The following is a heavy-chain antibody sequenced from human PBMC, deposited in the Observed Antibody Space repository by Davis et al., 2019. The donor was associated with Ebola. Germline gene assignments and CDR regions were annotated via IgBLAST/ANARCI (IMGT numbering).Heavy chain of an antibody. D-gene: IGHD2-21*02. CDR2: IKRDGSEN. V-gene: IGHV3-7*01. CDR1: GFTFSDYW. CDR3: VRDPALVVTGGGWFFGL. J-gene: IGHJ2*01. Sequence: GESLKISCAASGFTFSDYWMTWVRQAPGKGLDWVANIKRDGSENHFVDSVKGRFTISRDNAKNSLYLQMNSLRAEDTAVYYCVRDPALVVTGGGWFFGLWGRGTLVTVSS.